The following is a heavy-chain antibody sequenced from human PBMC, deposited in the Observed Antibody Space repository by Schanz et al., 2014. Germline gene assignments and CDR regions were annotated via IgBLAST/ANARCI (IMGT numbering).Heavy chain of an antibody. CDR3: ARGTMPGTFDI. D-gene: IGHD2-2*01. V-gene: IGHV1-69*02. CDR2: FIPILDVG. J-gene: IGHJ3*02. CDR1: RSTFSSYT. Sequence: QVQLVQSGAEVKKPGSSVKVSCKASRSTFSSYTISWVRQARGQGPEWVGRFIPILDVGNYAQQFQGRVTFTADKSTSTAYMELSSLRYEDTALYYCARGTMPGTFDIWGQGTMVAVSS.